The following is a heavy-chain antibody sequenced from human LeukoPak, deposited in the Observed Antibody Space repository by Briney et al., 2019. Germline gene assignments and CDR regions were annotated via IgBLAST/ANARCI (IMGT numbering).Heavy chain of an antibody. D-gene: IGHD3-10*01. CDR2: IDQDGSDK. Sequence: GGSLRLSCAASGFAFSSYWMAWVRQAPGKGLEGVANIDQDGSDKNYVDSVKGRSTISRDNARNSLYLQMNSLRAEDTAVYYCASGGGLRGVITECLDYWGQGTLVTVSS. CDR1: GFAFSSYW. CDR3: ASGGGLRGVITECLDY. J-gene: IGHJ4*02. V-gene: IGHV3-7*03.